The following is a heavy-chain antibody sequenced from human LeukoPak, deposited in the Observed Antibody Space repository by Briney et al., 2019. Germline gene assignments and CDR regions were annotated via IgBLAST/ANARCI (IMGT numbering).Heavy chain of an antibody. CDR1: GGSFSGYY. V-gene: IGHV4-59*01. CDR3: ARSARKGLWFSLLL. Sequence: SETLSLTCAVYGGSFSGYYWSWIRQPPGKGLEWIGYIYYSGSTNYNPSLKSRVTISVDTSKNQFSLKLSSVTAADTAVYYCARSARKGLWFSLLLWGQGTLVTVSS. J-gene: IGHJ4*02. D-gene: IGHD4/OR15-4a*01. CDR2: IYYSGST.